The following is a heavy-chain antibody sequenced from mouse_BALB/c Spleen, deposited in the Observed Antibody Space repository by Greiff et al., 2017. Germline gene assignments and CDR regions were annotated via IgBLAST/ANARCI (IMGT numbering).Heavy chain of an antibody. CDR3: ARWDYDRYFDD. CDR2: IDPANGNT. Sequence: EVQLQQSGAELVKPGASVKLSCTASGFNIKDTYMHWVKQRPEQGLEWIGRIDPANGNTKYDPKFQGKATITADTSSNTAYLQLSSLTSEDTAVYYCARWDYDRYFDDWGQGTTLTVSS. V-gene: IGHV14-3*02. CDR1: GFNIKDTY. D-gene: IGHD2-4*01. J-gene: IGHJ2*01.